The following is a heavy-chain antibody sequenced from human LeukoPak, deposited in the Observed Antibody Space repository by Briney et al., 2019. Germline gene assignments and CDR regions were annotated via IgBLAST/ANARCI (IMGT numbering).Heavy chain of an antibody. CDR2: IYYSGST. J-gene: IGHJ6*02. CDR1: GGSISSGGYY. D-gene: IGHD3-3*01. V-gene: IGHV4-30-4*08. Sequence: PSETLSLTCTVSGGSISSGGYYWSWIRQPPGKGLEWIGYIYYSGSTYYNPSLKSRVTISVDTSKNQFSLKLSSVTAADTAVYYCARASYYDFWSGYYGYYYYGMDVWGQGTTVTVSS. CDR3: ARASYYDFWSGYYGYYYYGMDV.